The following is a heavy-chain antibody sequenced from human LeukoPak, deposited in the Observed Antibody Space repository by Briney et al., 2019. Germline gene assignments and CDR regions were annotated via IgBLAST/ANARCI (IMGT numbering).Heavy chain of an antibody. CDR3: ARPSWNYYYMDV. CDR1: GGSISSYY. CDR2: IYYSGST. V-gene: IGHV4-59*01. J-gene: IGHJ6*03. Sequence: PSETLPLTCTVSGGSISSYYWSWIRQPPGKGLEWIGYIYYSGSTNYNPSLKSRVTISVDTSKNQFSLKLSSVTAADTAVYYCARPSWNYYYMDVWGKGTTVTVSS. D-gene: IGHD6-13*01.